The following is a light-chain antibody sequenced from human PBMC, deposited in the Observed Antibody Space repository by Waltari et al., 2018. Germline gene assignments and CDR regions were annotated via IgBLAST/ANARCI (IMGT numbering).Light chain of an antibody. V-gene: IGKV3-15*01. J-gene: IGKJ1*01. CDR3: QQYNIWPWT. CDR1: QSASTS. Sequence: LPCQASQSASTSLAWYQQTPGQAPRLLIYRASTRAAGIPDRFSGSGSGTEFTLTISSLQSEDSAIYYCQQYNIWPWTFGQGTKVDIK. CDR2: RAS.